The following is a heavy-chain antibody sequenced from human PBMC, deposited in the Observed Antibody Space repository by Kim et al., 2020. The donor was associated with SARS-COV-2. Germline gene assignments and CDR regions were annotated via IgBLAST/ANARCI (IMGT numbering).Heavy chain of an antibody. CDR1: GFIFNNAW. CDR2: IKSKANGGTT. D-gene: IGHD2-21*02. J-gene: IGHJ6*02. CDR3: TSDLGDYFGGDCYSRL. V-gene: IGHV3-15*07. Sequence: GRSLRLSCAASGFIFNNAWMNWVRQAPGKGLEWVGRIKSKANGGTTGYAAPGTGRFTITRDDSKNTLYLQMNRLKTDDTAVYDCTSDLGDYFGGDCYSRLWGQGTTVTVSS.